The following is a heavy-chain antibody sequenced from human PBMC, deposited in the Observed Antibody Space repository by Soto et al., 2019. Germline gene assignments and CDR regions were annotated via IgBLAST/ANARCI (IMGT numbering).Heavy chain of an antibody. V-gene: IGHV3-15*07. CDR3: TTDPHSTGTKY. CDR1: GFRFSDYP. CDR2: IKGKTEGGTI. D-gene: IGHD1-1*01. Sequence: GGSLLLSCVGSGFRFSDYPLNWVRQAPGAGLEWVGLIKGKTEGGTIDYAAPVKARFTISRDASKNTLYLQMNSLKTEDTAVYYCTTDPHSTGTKYWGQGTLVTVSS. J-gene: IGHJ4*02.